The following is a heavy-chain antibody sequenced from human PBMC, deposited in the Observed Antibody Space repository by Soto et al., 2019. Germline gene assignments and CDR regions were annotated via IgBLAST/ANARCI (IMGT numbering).Heavy chain of an antibody. Sequence: EVQLLESGGGLVQPGGSLRLSCAASGFTFASCAMSWVRQAPGEGLEWVSTTSGDGISTFYADSVKGWFTISRDNSKNTLYLQMNSLRAEDTAVYYCAKESYYSDGSGYRAFDYWGQGTLVTVSS. V-gene: IGHV3-23*01. D-gene: IGHD3-22*01. CDR3: AKESYYSDGSGYRAFDY. CDR1: GFTFASCA. CDR2: TSGDGIST. J-gene: IGHJ4*02.